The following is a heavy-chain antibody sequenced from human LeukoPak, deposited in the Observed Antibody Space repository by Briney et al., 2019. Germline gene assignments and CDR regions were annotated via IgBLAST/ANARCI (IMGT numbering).Heavy chain of an antibody. CDR1: GGTFSSYA. J-gene: IGHJ6*02. D-gene: IGHD6-13*01. V-gene: IGHV1-69*13. CDR3: ARGRAHIAAAGYYYYGMDV. CDR2: IIPIFGTA. Sequence: AASVKVSCKASGGTFSSYAISWVRQAPGQGLEWMGGIIPIFGTANYAQKFQGRVTITADESTSTAYMELSSLRSEDTAVYYCARGRAHIAAAGYYYYGMDVWGQGTTVTVSS.